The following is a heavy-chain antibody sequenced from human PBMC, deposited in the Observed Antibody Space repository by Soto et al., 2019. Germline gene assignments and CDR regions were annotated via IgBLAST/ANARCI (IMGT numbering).Heavy chain of an antibody. CDR3: AKDQGTTWSFGGYFDY. CDR1: GFTFSSYA. V-gene: IGHV3-33*06. Sequence: QSGGSLRLSCAASGFTFSSYAMHWVRQAPGKGLEWVAVIWYDGSNKYYADSVKGRFTVSRDNSKNTLYLQVNSLRAEDTAVFYCAKDQGTTWSFGGYFDYWGQGTPVTVSS. D-gene: IGHD3-9*01. CDR2: IWYDGSNK. J-gene: IGHJ4*02.